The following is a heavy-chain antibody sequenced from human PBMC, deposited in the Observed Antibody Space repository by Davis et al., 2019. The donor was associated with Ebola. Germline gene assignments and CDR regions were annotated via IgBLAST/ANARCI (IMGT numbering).Heavy chain of an antibody. V-gene: IGHV1-18*01. CDR1: GYTFTSYG. Sequence: ASVTVSCKASGYTFTSYGISWVRQAPGQGLEWMGWISAYNGNTNYAQKLQGRVTMTTDTSTSTAYMELRSLRSDDTAVYYCAKLTIFGVEPDYYYYGMDVWGQGTTVTVSS. CDR3: AKLTIFGVEPDYYYYGMDV. CDR2: ISAYNGNT. J-gene: IGHJ6*02. D-gene: IGHD3-3*01.